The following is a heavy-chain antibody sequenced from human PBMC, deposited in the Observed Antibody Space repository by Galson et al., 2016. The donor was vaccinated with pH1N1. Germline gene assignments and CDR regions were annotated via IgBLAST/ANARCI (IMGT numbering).Heavy chain of an antibody. J-gene: IGHJ3*02. Sequence: KVSCKASGFTFSNHGINWVRQAPGQGLEWMGWINTKTGNPTYAQGFTGRFVFSLDTSVNTAYLQINSLKADDTAVYYCARETPSPSPTVLRYFDWSRGLSAFDMGGRGTLVTVSS. CDR3: ARETPSPSPTVLRYFDWSRGLSAFDM. V-gene: IGHV7-4-1*02. D-gene: IGHD3-9*01. CDR1: GFTFSNHG. CDR2: INTKTGNP.